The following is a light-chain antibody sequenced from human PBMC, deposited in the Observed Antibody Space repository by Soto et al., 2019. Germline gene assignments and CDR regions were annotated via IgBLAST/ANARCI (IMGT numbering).Light chain of an antibody. CDR2: EVT. J-gene: IGLJ1*01. V-gene: IGLV2-14*03. Sequence: QSAPTQPASVSGSPGQSITISCTGTSSDVGHYKFVSWYQQHPGKVPKLMIYEVTRRPSGVSNRFSGSKSGSTASLTISGLQAEDEADYYCSSYTTSNTLVFGTGTKLTVL. CDR1: SSDVGHYKF. CDR3: SSYTTSNTLV.